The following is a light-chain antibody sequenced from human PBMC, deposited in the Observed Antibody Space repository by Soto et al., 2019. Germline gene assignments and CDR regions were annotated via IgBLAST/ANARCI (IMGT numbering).Light chain of an antibody. CDR3: AAWDDSLNGPV. CDR1: NSNIGNNA. CDR2: YDD. Sequence: QLVLTQPPSVSGAPRQRVTISCSGSNSNIGNNAVNWYQQLPGKAPKLLIYYDDLLPSGVSDRFSGSKSGTSASLAISGLQSEDEAGYYCAAWDDSLNGPVFGGGTKVTVL. J-gene: IGLJ2*01. V-gene: IGLV1-36*01.